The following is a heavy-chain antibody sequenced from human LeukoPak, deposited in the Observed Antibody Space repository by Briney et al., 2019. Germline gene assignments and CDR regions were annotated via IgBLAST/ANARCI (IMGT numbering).Heavy chain of an antibody. CDR2: TSSSSSYT. Sequence: GGSVRLSCAASGFTFSDYHMSWIRQAPGKGLEWVSYTSSSSSYTNYADSVKGRFIISRDNAKNSLYLQMNSLRAEDTAVYYCARHLHCSGGRSYPPTGYAFDIGGKG. D-gene: IGHD2-15*01. CDR1: GFTFSDYH. V-gene: IGHV3-11*06. J-gene: IGHJ3*02. CDR3: ARHLHCSGGRSYPPTGYAFDI.